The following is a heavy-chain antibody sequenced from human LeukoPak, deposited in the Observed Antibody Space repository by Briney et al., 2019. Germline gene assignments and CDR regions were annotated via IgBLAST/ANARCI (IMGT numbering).Heavy chain of an antibody. D-gene: IGHD2-2*01. J-gene: IGHJ3*02. Sequence: SETLSLTCTVSGGSISSYYWSWIRQPAGKGLEWIGYIYYSGSTNYNPSLKSRVTISVDTSKNQFSLKLSSVTAADTAVYYCARGVYDGIVVVPAAIAVFGAFDTWGQGTMVTVSS. CDR3: ARGVYDGIVVVPAAIAVFGAFDT. CDR1: GGSISSYY. CDR2: IYYSGST. V-gene: IGHV4-59*01.